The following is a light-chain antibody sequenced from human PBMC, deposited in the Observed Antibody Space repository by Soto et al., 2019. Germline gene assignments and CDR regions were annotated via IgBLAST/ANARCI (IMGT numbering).Light chain of an antibody. CDR2: AAS. Sequence: AIQVTQSPSSLSASVGDRVTITCRASQDIRNDLGWYQQKPGKAPKLLIYAASSLQSGVPSRFSGSGSGTDFILTISSLQPDDFATYYCLQDYNHPVTFGQGTRVEVK. CDR3: LQDYNHPVT. V-gene: IGKV1-6*01. CDR1: QDIRND. J-gene: IGKJ1*01.